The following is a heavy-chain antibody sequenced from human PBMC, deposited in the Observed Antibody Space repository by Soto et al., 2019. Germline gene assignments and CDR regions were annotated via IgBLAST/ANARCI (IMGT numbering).Heavy chain of an antibody. Sequence: GGSLRLSCAASGFTFSIYGMHWVRQAPGKGLEWVAVISYDGSNKYYADSVKGRFTISRDKSKNTLYLQMNSLRAEDTAVYYCAKKDSDYYDSSGYSDGMDVWGQGTTVTVSS. D-gene: IGHD3-22*01. V-gene: IGHV3-30*18. CDR1: GFTFSIYG. CDR2: ISYDGSNK. CDR3: AKKDSDYYDSSGYSDGMDV. J-gene: IGHJ6*02.